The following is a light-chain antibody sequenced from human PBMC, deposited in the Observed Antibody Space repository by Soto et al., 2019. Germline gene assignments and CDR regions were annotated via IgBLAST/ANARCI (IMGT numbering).Light chain of an antibody. V-gene: IGKV3-11*01. CDR2: DAS. CDR3: QRLSNWLPLT. Sequence: EIVLTQSPATLSLSPGERATLSCRASQSVSSYLAWYQQNPGQAPRLLIYDASNRATGIPDRFSGSGSETDFNLTISSLEPDDCAFYYCQRLSNWLPLTFGGGTKVEI. J-gene: IGKJ4*01. CDR1: QSVSSY.